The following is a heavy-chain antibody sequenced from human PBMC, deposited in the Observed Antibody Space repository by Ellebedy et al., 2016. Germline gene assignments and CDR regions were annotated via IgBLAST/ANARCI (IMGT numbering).Heavy chain of an antibody. J-gene: IGHJ3*02. CDR1: GYTFSNYD. Sequence: ASVKVSCKASGYTFSNYDINWVRQATGQGLEWTGWMNPISGNTGFAQRFQGRVTMTRDTSKSTAYMELSSLRSEDTAVYYCARAPGGEVPDFDAFHIWGQGTMVTVSS. CDR3: ARAPGGEVPDFDAFHI. CDR2: MNPISGNT. D-gene: IGHD3-16*01. V-gene: IGHV1-8*01.